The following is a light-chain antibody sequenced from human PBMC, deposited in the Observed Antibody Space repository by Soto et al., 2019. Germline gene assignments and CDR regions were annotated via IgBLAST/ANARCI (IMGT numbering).Light chain of an antibody. CDR3: QQADSYPIT. J-gene: IGKJ5*01. CDR2: GAF. Sequence: DIQMTQSPSSVSVSVGDRVTITCRASLDINRWLAWYQVRPGKPPKLLIAGAFVLQSGVPSRFSGSGYGADFALTIDNLQPEDFGTYYCQQADSYPITFGQGTRLEI. CDR1: LDINRW. V-gene: IGKV1-12*01.